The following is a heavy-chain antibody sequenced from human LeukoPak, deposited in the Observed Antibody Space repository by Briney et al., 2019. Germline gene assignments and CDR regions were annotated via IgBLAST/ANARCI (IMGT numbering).Heavy chain of an antibody. Sequence: ASVKVSCKASVYTFTSYCISWVRQAPGQGLEWMGWISAYNGNTNYAQKLTGRVTMSINTSTTTVYMELGSLTSDDTAVYYCANGRRSSFFDSWGQGTLVTVSS. CDR2: ISAYNGNT. CDR1: VYTFTSYC. J-gene: IGHJ4*02. V-gene: IGHV1-18*01. D-gene: IGHD1-26*01. CDR3: ANGRRSSFFDS.